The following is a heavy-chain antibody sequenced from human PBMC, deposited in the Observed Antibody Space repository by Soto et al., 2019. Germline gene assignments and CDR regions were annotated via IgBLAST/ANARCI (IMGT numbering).Heavy chain of an antibody. J-gene: IGHJ3*02. D-gene: IGHD2-2*01. Sequence: ASVKVSCKASGYTFTSYDINWVRQATGQGLEWMGWMNPNSGNTGYAQKFQGRVTMTRNTSISTAYMELSSLRSEDTAVYYCARDLWAISSCSCCYARTHRDSFDIWGQGTMVTVSS. CDR3: ARDLWAISSCSCCYARTHRDSFDI. CDR1: GYTFTSYD. CDR2: MNPNSGNT. V-gene: IGHV1-8*01.